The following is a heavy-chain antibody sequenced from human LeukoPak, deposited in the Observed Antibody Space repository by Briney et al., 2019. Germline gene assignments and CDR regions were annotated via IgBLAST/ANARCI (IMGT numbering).Heavy chain of an antibody. V-gene: IGHV3-23*01. CDR2: ISGSGDNT. Sequence: PGGSLRLSCAASGFTFSSYAMSWVRQAPGKGLEWVSAISGSGDNTYYADSVKGRFTISRDNSKNTLYLQMNSLRAEDTAVYYCAKGRRGYNYGYGSDYWGQGTLVTVSS. CDR1: GFTFSSYA. J-gene: IGHJ4*02. D-gene: IGHD5-18*01. CDR3: AKGRRGYNYGYGSDY.